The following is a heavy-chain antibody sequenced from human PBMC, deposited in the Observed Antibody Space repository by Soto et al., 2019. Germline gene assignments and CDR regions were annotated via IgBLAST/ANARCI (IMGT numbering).Heavy chain of an antibody. J-gene: IGHJ4*02. CDR1: GFIVSSNY. D-gene: IGHD3-22*01. V-gene: IGHV3-53*01. CDR2: IYRDGST. CDR3: ARNYFDSGGGFDY. Sequence: GGSLRLXCAASGFIVSSNYMSWVRQAPGKGLEWVSVIYRDGSTYYADSVKGRFTISRDNSKSTLYLQMNSLRAEDTAVYYCARNYFDSGGGFDYWGQGTLVTVAS.